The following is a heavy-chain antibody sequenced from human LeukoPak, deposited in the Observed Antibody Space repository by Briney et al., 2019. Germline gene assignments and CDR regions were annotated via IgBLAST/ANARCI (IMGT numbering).Heavy chain of an antibody. CDR1: GGSISSSGYY. J-gene: IGHJ3*02. Sequence: PSETLSLTCTVSGGSISSSGYYWGWIRQPPGKGLEWIGYIYDSGSTNYNPSLKSRVTISVDTSKNQFSLKLSSVTAADTAVYFCACLTTAEAFDIWGQGTMVTVSS. CDR2: IYDSGST. V-gene: IGHV4-61*05. D-gene: IGHD3-22*01. CDR3: ACLTTAEAFDI.